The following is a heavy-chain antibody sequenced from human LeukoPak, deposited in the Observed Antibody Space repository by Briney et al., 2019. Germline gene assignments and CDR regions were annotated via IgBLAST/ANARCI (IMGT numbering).Heavy chain of an antibody. V-gene: IGHV3-66*01. J-gene: IGHJ6*02. D-gene: IGHD3-22*01. CDR1: GFTVSSNY. CDR3: AREYLLYGSSGYEGYYYGMDV. CDR2: IYSGGST. Sequence: PGGSLRLSCAASGFTVSSNYMSWVRQAPGKGLEWVSVIYSGGSTYYADSVKGRFTISRDNSKNTLYLQMNSLRAEDTAVYYCAREYLLYGSSGYEGYYYGMDVWGQGTTVTVSS.